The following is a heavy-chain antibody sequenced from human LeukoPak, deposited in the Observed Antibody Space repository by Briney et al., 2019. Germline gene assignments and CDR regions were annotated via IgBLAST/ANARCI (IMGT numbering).Heavy chain of an antibody. Sequence: PGGSLRLSCAASGFTFSSYSMNWVRQAPGQGLEWVSTISATGGSTYYADSVQGRFTISRDNSKNTLYLQMNSLRPEDTAVYYCAKLLRVGGTNEAFDIWGQGTMITVSS. CDR2: ISATGGST. CDR3: AKLLRVGGTNEAFDI. CDR1: GFTFSSYS. J-gene: IGHJ3*02. V-gene: IGHV3-23*01. D-gene: IGHD1-26*01.